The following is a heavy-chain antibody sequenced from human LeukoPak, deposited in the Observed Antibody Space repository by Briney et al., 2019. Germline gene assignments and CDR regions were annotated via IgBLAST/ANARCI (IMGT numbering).Heavy chain of an antibody. V-gene: IGHV3-66*01. CDR2: IYSGGST. J-gene: IGHJ4*02. Sequence: GGSLRLSCAASGFIVSSNYMSWVRQAPGKGLEWVSVIYSGGSTYYTDSVKGRFTISRDNSKNTLYLQMNSLRAEDTAVYYCAKDPEYSSSTPGGYFDYWGQGTLVTVSS. CDR1: GFIVSSNY. D-gene: IGHD6-6*01. CDR3: AKDPEYSSSTPGGYFDY.